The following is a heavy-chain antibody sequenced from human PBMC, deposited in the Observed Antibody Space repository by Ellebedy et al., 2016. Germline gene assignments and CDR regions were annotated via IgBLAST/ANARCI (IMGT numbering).Heavy chain of an antibody. V-gene: IGHV4-38-2*02. D-gene: IGHD3-22*01. CDR3: ARAPPYYYDSSGHQEEDV. Sequence: SETLSLTXTVSGYSISSGYSWGWIRQPPGKGLEWIGSIYHSGSTYYNPSLKSRVTISVDTSKNQFSLKLSSVTAADTAVYYCARAPPYYYDSSGHQEEDVWGQGTTVTVSS. CDR2: IYHSGST. J-gene: IGHJ6*02. CDR1: GYSISSGYS.